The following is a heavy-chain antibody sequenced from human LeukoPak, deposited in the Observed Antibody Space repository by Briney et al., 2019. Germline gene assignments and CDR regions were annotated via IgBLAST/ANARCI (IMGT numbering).Heavy chain of an antibody. CDR1: GYSFTNNW. Sequence: GESLKISCEASGYSFTNNWIGWVRQMPGKGLEWMGSINPRDSDTRYSPSFQGQVTISADRSTGSAYLQWSSLKASDTALYYCARWGAGGQTIGWGVDYWGQGTLVTVSS. J-gene: IGHJ4*02. CDR3: ARWGAGGQTIGWGVDY. V-gene: IGHV5-51*01. D-gene: IGHD6-19*01. CDR2: INPRDSDT.